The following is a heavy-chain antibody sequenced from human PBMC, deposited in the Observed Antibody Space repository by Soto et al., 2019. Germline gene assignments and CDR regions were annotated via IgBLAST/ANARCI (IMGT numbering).Heavy chain of an antibody. CDR3: AKGGAAAEWFDP. Sequence: PGGSLRLSCAASGFTFSSYGMHWVRQAPGKGLEWVAVISYDGSNKYYADSVKGRFTISRDNSKNTLYLQMNSLRAEDTAVYYCAKGGAAAEWFDPWGQGTLVTVSS. V-gene: IGHV3-30*18. D-gene: IGHD6-13*01. CDR1: GFTFSSYG. CDR2: ISYDGSNK. J-gene: IGHJ5*02.